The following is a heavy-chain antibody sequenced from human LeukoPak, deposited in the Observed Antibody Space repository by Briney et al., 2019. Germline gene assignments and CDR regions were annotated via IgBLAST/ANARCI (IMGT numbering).Heavy chain of an antibody. CDR3: ARDLGNVGATVLDY. CDR1: GFTFSSYE. V-gene: IGHV3-48*03. D-gene: IGHD1-26*01. CDR2: ISSSGSTI. Sequence: GGSLRLSCAASGFTFSSYEMNWVRQVPGKGLEWVSYISSSGSTIYYADSVKGRFTISRDNGKNSLYLQMNSLRAEDTAVYYCARDLGNVGATVLDYWGQGTLVTVSS. J-gene: IGHJ4*02.